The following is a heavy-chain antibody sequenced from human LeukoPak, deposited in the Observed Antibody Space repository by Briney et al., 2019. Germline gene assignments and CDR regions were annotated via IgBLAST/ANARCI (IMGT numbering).Heavy chain of an antibody. CDR3: ARDPIAVAGTRFDY. CDR2: IKQDGSEK. CDR1: GFTFSSYW. J-gene: IGHJ4*02. V-gene: IGHV3-7*01. D-gene: IGHD6-19*01. Sequence: GGSLRLSCAASGFTFSSYWMSWVRQAPGKGLEWVANIKQDGSEKYYVDSVKGRFTISRDNAKNSLYLQMNSLRAEDTAVHYCARDPIAVAGTRFDYWGQGTLVTVSS.